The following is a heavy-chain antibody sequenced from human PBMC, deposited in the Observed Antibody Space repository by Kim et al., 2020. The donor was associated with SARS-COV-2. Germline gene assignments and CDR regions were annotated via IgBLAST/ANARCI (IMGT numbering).Heavy chain of an antibody. D-gene: IGHD2-15*01. Sequence: GGSLRLSCTASGFTFGDYAMSWFRQAPGKGLEWVGFIRSKAYGGTTEYAASVKGRFTISRDDSKSIAYLQMNSLKTEDTAVYYCTRGGGPGYSDPASFDPWGQGTLVTVSS. CDR2: IRSKAYGGTT. V-gene: IGHV3-49*03. CDR1: GFTFGDYA. J-gene: IGHJ5*02. CDR3: TRGGGPGYSDPASFDP.